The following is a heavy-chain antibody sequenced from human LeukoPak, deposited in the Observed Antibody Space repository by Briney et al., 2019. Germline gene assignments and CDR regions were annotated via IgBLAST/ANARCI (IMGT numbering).Heavy chain of an antibody. CDR3: ARGRSNFDY. CDR2: IYYSGST. Sequence: SETLSLTCTVSGGSMSGYFWSWIRQPPGKGLEWIGYIYYSGSTNYNPSLKSRVTISVDTSKNQFSLKLSSVTAADTAVYYCARGRSNFDYWGQGTLVTVSS. CDR1: GGSMSGYF. J-gene: IGHJ4*02. D-gene: IGHD1-14*01. V-gene: IGHV4-59*01.